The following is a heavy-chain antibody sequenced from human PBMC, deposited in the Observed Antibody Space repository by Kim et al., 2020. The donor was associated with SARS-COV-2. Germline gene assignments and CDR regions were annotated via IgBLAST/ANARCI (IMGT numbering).Heavy chain of an antibody. V-gene: IGHV1-69*13. J-gene: IGHJ4*02. CDR3: ASVGSGYSYGYRVGYYFDY. CDR2: IIPIFGTA. Sequence: SVKVSCKASGGTFSSYAISWVRQAPGQGLEWMGGIIPIFGTANYAQKFQGRVTITADESTSTAYMELSSLRSEDTAVYYCASVGSGYSYGYRVGYYFDYWGQGTLVTVSS. CDR1: GGTFSSYA. D-gene: IGHD5-18*01.